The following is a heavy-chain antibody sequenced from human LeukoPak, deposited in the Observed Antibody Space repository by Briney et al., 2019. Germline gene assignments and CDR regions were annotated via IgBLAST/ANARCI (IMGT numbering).Heavy chain of an antibody. V-gene: IGHV3-48*04. CDR3: VRESIRGTRDFDY. D-gene: IGHD2-21*01. CDR2: ISSGSRTI. J-gene: IGHJ4*02. CDR1: GFTFSSYA. Sequence: GSLRLSCAASGFTFSSYAMSWVRQAPGKGLDWVSYISSGSRTIFYAESVKGRFTISRDNAKNLLYLEMNSLRAEDTAVYYYVRESIRGTRDFDYWGQGTLVTVSS.